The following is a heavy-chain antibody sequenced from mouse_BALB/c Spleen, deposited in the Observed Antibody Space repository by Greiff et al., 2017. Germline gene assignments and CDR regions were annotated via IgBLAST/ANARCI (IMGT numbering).Heavy chain of an antibody. D-gene: IGHD2-4*01. J-gene: IGHJ3*01. CDR1: GFSLTSYG. Sequence: QVQLKESGPGLVAPSQSLSITCTVSGFSLTSYGVHWVRQPPGKGLEWLGVIWAGGSTNYNSALMSRLSISKDNSKSQVFLKMNSLQTDDTAMYYCARDRRYYDYVAYWGQGTLVTVSA. V-gene: IGHV2-9*02. CDR2: IWAGGST. CDR3: ARDRRYYDYVAY.